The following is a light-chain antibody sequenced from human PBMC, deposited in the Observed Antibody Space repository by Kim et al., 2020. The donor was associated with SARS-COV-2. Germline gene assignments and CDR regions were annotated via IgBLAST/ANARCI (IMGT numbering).Light chain of an antibody. Sequence: EIVMTQSPATLSVSPGERATLSCRASQSVSSNLAWYQQKPGQAPRLLIYGASTRATGIPARFSGSGSGTEFTLTISSLQSEDFAVYYCQQYNNWQTFGPETKVDIK. CDR2: GAS. J-gene: IGKJ3*01. CDR3: QQYNNWQT. CDR1: QSVSSN. V-gene: IGKV3-15*01.